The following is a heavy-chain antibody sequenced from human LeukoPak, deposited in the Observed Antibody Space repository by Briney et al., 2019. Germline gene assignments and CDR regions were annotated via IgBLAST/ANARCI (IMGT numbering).Heavy chain of an antibody. CDR2: IYYSGST. J-gene: IGHJ4*02. D-gene: IGHD6-13*01. CDR3: ARVDLVIAAAGTVGYYIDY. CDR1: GGSISSGDYY. Sequence: SQTLSLTCTVSGGSISSGDYYWSWIRQPPGKGLEWIGYIYYSGSTYYNPFLKSRVTISVDTSKNQFSLKLSSVTAADTAVYYCARVDLVIAAAGTVGYYIDYWGQGTLVTVSS. V-gene: IGHV4-30-4*01.